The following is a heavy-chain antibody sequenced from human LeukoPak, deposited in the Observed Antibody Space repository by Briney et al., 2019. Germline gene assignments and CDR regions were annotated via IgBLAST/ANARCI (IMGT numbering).Heavy chain of an antibody. J-gene: IGHJ4*02. CDR2: ISGSGGAT. CDR3: AKVLYGSGSYSLRGYFDY. V-gene: IGHV3-23*01. Sequence: GGSLRLSCAASGFTFNSYAMTWVRQAPGKGLEWVSLISGSGGATYYADSMKGRFTISRDNSKNTLYLQMNSLRAEDTAVYYCAKVLYGSGSYSLRGYFDYWGQGTLVTVSS. D-gene: IGHD3-10*01. CDR1: GFTFNSYA.